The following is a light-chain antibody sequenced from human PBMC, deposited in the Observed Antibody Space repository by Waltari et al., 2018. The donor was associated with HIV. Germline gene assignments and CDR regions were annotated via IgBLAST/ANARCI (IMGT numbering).Light chain of an antibody. V-gene: IGLV7-46*01. Sequence: QAVLTQEPSLTVSPGGTVTLPCHSLLGSFTSRLYPYWFQQKSDEAPRTLIYDTEKRHPWTPARFSASLVGGQATLTLSGAQLEDEGDYFCSVLFSSTRVFGGGTRLTV. CDR1: LGSFTSRLY. CDR3: SVLFSSTRV. CDR2: DTE. J-gene: IGLJ3*02.